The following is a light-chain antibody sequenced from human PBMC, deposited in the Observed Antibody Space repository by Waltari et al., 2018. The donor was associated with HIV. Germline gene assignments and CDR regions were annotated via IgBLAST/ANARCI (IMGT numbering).Light chain of an antibody. CDR3: ATWDDILRGYV. CDR2: YDD. CDR1: SPNIGSNV. J-gene: IGLJ1*01. Sequence: QSVLTQPPSVSGAPRQGVTIPCSGGSPNIGSNVVNWYQQLPGKAPRLLIYYDDLLSSGVSDRFSGAKSGTSASLAISGLQSEDEADYYCATWDDILRGYVFGPGTKVTVL. V-gene: IGLV1-36*01.